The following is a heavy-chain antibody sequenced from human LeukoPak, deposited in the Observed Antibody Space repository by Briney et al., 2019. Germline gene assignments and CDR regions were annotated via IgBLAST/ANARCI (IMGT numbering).Heavy chain of an antibody. Sequence: ASVKVSCKASGYNFDKFGIAWVRQAPGQGLEWMGWINTHNGNTKYAQQYQGRVTMTTDTSTSTVYMELRSLRSVDTAVYFCARDTPQHLKRYDYWGQGTQVTVSS. CDR2: INTHNGNT. D-gene: IGHD6-13*01. J-gene: IGHJ4*02. CDR3: ARDTPQHLKRYDY. CDR1: GYNFDKFG. V-gene: IGHV1-18*01.